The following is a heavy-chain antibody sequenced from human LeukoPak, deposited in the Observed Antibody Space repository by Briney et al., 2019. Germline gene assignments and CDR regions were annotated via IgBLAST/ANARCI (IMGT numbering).Heavy chain of an antibody. CDR1: GYTFTNYW. V-gene: IGHV5-51*01. CDR2: IYPDDSDI. J-gene: IGHJ4*02. D-gene: IGHD3-22*01. Sequence: GESLKISCKGSGYTFTNYWIGWVRQMPGKGLEWMGIIYPDDSDIRYSPSFQGQVTIPADKSITTAYLQWSSLKASDTAMYYCARYYYDRAVGPFDYWGQGSLVTVPS. CDR3: ARYYYDRAVGPFDY.